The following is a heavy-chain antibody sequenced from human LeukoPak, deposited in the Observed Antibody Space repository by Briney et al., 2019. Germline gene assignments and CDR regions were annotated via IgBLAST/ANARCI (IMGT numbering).Heavy chain of an antibody. J-gene: IGHJ4*02. V-gene: IGHV4-30-4*02. CDR1: GGSISSGDYY. Sequence: SETLSLTCTVSGGSISSGDYYWSWIRQPPGKGLEWIGYIYYSGSTYYNPSLKSRVTISVDTSKNQFSLRLSSVTPADTAVYYCARGGYDSDFDYWGQGTLVTISS. D-gene: IGHD3-3*01. CDR2: IYYSGST. CDR3: ARGGYDSDFDY.